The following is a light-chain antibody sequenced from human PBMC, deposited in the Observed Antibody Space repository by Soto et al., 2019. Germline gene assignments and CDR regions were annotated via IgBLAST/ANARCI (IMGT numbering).Light chain of an antibody. Sequence: QSALTQPASVSGSPGQSITISCAGTSSDVGGYNYVSWYQQHPDKAPKLMIYEVINRPSGVSNRFSGSKSGNTASLTISGLQAEDEADYYCTSYTNSGTWVFGGRTKLTVL. CDR2: EVI. CDR3: TSYTNSGTWV. CDR1: SSDVGGYNY. V-gene: IGLV2-14*01. J-gene: IGLJ3*02.